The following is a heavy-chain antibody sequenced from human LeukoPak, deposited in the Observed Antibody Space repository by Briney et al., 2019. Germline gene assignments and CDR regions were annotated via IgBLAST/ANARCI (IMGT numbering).Heavy chain of an antibody. D-gene: IGHD6-19*01. CDR1: GFTFSSYA. V-gene: IGHV3-23*01. J-gene: IGHJ4*02. CDR2: ISGSGGST. CDR3: AKDVSSGWYAEFDY. Sequence: PGGSLRLSCAASGFTFSSYAMSWVHQAPGKGLEWVSAISGSGGSTYYADSVKGRFTISRDNSKNTLYLQMNSLRAEDTAVYYCAKDVSSGWYAEFDYWGQGTLVTVSS.